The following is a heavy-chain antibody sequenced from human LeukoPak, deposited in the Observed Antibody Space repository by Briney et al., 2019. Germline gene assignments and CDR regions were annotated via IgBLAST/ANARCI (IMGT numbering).Heavy chain of an antibody. J-gene: IGHJ5*02. CDR2: IKQDGSEK. Sequence: PGGSLRLSCGASGFTFSSYWMSWVRQAPGKGLEWVANIKQDGSEKYYVDSVKGRFTISRDNAKNSLYLQMNSLRAEDAAVYYCARESSISNFGVVIHNWFDPWGQGTLVTVSS. V-gene: IGHV3-7*01. CDR1: GFTFSSYW. D-gene: IGHD3-3*01. CDR3: ARESSISNFGVVIHNWFDP.